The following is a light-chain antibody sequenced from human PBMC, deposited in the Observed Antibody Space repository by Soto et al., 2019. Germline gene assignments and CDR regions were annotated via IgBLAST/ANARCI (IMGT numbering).Light chain of an antibody. J-gene: IGKJ4*01. V-gene: IGKV1-39*01. Sequence: DIQMTQSPSSLSASVGDRVTITCRASQYISDFLNWYQQKPGKAPVILIYAASTLQSGVPSRFNGRGSETNFTLIISSLQHEDFATYYCQQSYTTPITFGGGTKVEIK. CDR2: AAS. CDR1: QYISDF. CDR3: QQSYTTPIT.